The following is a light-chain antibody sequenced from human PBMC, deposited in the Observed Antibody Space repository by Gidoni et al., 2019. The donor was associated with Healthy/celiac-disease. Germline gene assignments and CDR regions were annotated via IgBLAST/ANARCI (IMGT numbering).Light chain of an antibody. V-gene: IGKV3-11*01. CDR3: QQRSNWPLT. CDR2: DAS. Sequence: IVLIQSPATLSLSPGERATLSCSASQSVSSYLAWYQQKPGQAPRLLIYDASNRATGIPARFSGSGSGTDFTLTISSLEPEDFAVYYCQQRSNWPLTFGGGTKVEIK. J-gene: IGKJ4*01. CDR1: QSVSSY.